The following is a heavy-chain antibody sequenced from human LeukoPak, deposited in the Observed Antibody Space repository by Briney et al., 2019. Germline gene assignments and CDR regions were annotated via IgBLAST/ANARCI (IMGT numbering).Heavy chain of an antibody. CDR3: APQQTYSPYNWFDP. V-gene: IGHV3-74*03. J-gene: IGHJ5*02. D-gene: IGHD5-12*01. Sequence: GGSLGLSCVGSGFTISNYWMHWVRQAPGTGLVWVSHIHPDGSITTYADSVKGRFTISRDNAKNTLYLQMNSLRAEDTAVYYCAPQQTYSPYNWFDPWGQGTLVTVSS. CDR2: IHPDGSIT. CDR1: GFTISNYW.